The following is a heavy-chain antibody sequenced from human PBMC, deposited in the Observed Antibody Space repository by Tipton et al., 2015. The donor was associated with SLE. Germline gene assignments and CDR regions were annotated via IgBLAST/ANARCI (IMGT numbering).Heavy chain of an antibody. Sequence: SLRLSCAASGFTVSSNYMSWVRQAPGKGLEWVAVISYDGSNKYYADSVKGRFTISRDNSKNTLYLQMNSLRAEDTAVYYCAKDRSIAVAGTYFDYWGQGTLVTVSS. CDR1: GFTVSSNY. D-gene: IGHD6-19*01. V-gene: IGHV3-30*18. J-gene: IGHJ4*02. CDR3: AKDRSIAVAGTYFDY. CDR2: ISYDGSNK.